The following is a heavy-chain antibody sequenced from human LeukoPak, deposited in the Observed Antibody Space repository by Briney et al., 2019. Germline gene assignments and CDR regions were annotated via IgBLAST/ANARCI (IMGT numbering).Heavy chain of an antibody. CDR1: GFSFSTYA. V-gene: IGHV3-23*01. Sequence: PGGSLRLSRAASGFSFSTYAMSWVRQAPGKGLKWVSTIRGNGGNTYYGDSAKGRFTISRDNSKNTLYLQMNSLRAEDTAIYYCAKASGWYDAFDIWGQGTMVTVSS. D-gene: IGHD6-13*01. J-gene: IGHJ3*02. CDR2: IRGNGGNT. CDR3: AKASGWYDAFDI.